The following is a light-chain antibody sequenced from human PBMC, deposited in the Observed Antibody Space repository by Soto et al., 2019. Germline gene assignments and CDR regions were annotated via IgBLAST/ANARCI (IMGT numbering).Light chain of an antibody. CDR1: QSISSY. CDR3: QQSNSNPLT. J-gene: IGKJ2*01. V-gene: IGKV1-39*01. CDR2: ATS. Sequence: DIQMTQSPSSLSASVGDRVTITCRASQSISSYLNWYQQKPGKAPNLLIYATSSLQSGVPSRFSGSGSGTDFTLTISSLQPEDFATYYCQQSNSNPLTFGQGTKLEIK.